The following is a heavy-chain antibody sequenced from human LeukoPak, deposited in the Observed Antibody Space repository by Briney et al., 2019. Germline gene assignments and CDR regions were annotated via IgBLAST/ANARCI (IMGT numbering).Heavy chain of an antibody. V-gene: IGHV3-23*01. D-gene: IGHD3-3*01. CDR3: AKRVPLTALDS. Sequence: QTGGSLRLSCAASGFSFNIYAMGWVRQAPGKGLEWLSVIGSGSVDKHYADTVRGRFDISRDNSKSRLFLQMNSLRVEDSGVYYCAKRVPLTALDSWGQGTLVTVSS. CDR1: GFSFNIYA. CDR2: IGSGSVDK. J-gene: IGHJ5*01.